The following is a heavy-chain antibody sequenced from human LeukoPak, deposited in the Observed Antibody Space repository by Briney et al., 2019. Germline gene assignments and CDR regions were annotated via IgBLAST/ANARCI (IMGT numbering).Heavy chain of an antibody. CDR2: ISGSGGST. Sequence: GGSLSLLRAASGFTFSSYAMSWVRQAPGKGLEWVSAISGSGGSTYYADSVKGRFTISRDNSKNTLYLQMSSLRAEDTAVYYCAKDLYYYDSNCWGQGTLVTVSS. J-gene: IGHJ4*02. CDR3: AKDLYYYDSNC. D-gene: IGHD3-22*01. CDR1: GFTFSSYA. V-gene: IGHV3-23*01.